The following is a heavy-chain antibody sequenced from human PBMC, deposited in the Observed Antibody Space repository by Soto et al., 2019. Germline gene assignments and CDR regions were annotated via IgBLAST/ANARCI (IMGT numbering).Heavy chain of an antibody. Sequence: PVGSLRLSCAASGFTFSSYWMHWARQAPGKGLVWVSRINSDGSSTSYADSVKGRFTISRDNAKNTLYLQMNSLRAEDTAVYYCARERDGYNEGYFDYWGQGTLVTVSS. V-gene: IGHV3-74*01. J-gene: IGHJ4*02. CDR1: GFTFSSYW. D-gene: IGHD5-12*01. CDR3: ARERDGYNEGYFDY. CDR2: INSDGSST.